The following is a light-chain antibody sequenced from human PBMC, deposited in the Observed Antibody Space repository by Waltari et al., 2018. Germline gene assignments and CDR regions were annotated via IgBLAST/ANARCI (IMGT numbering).Light chain of an antibody. CDR1: QRVSSS. Sequence: EIVMTQSPATLSVSTGERATLSCRASQRVSSSLAWYQQKPGRAPRLLIYGASTRATGIPARFSGSGSGTEFTLTINSLQSEDSAVYYCQQYKNWPPMYTFGQGTKLEIK. CDR3: QQYKNWPPMYT. J-gene: IGKJ2*01. CDR2: GAS. V-gene: IGKV3-15*01.